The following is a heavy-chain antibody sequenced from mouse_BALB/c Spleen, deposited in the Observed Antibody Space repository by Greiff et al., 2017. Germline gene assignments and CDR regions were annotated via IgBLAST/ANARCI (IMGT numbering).Heavy chain of an antibody. CDR3: ARGGLRRRTWFAY. V-gene: IGHV1-54*01. D-gene: IGHD2-2*01. CDR1: GYAFTNYL. J-gene: IGHJ3*01. Sequence: QVQLQQSGAELVRPGTSVKVSCKASGYAFTNYLIEWVKQRPGQGLEWIGVINPGSGGTNYNEKFKGKATLTADKSSSTAYMQLSSLTSDDSAVYFCARGGLRRRTWFAYWGQGTLVTVSA. CDR2: INPGSGGT.